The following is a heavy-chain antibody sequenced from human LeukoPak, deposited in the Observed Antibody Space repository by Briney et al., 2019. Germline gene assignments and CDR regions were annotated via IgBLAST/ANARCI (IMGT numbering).Heavy chain of an antibody. CDR3: ARNWGLDY. J-gene: IGHJ4*02. CDR2: ISGSDGST. CDR1: GFTFSIYA. V-gene: IGHV3-23*01. D-gene: IGHD7-27*01. Sequence: GGSLRPSCAASGFTFSIYAMSWVRQAPGKGLEWVSVISGSDGSTYYADSVKGRFTISRDNSKNTLFLQMNSLRAEDTAVYYCARNWGLDYWGQGTLVTVSS.